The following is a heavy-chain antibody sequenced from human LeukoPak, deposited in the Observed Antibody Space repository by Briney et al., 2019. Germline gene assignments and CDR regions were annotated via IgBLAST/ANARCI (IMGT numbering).Heavy chain of an antibody. J-gene: IGHJ4*02. D-gene: IGHD2-2*01. CDR3: TAAPFDY. CDR1: GDSISSYY. CDR2: INHSGST. V-gene: IGHV4-34*01. Sequence: SETLSLTCTVSGDSISSYYWSWIRQPPGKGLEWIGEINHSGSTNYNPSLKSRVTISVDTSKNQFSLKLSSVTAADTAVYYCTAAPFDYWGQGTLVTVSS.